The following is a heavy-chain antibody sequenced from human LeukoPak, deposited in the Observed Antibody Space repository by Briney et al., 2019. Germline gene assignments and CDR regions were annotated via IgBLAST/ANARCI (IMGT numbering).Heavy chain of an antibody. CDR2: ISAYNGNT. CDR1: GYTFTRYG. Sequence: GASVKVSCKTSGYTFTRYGISWVRQAPGQGLEWMGWISAYNGNTNYAQKLQGRVTMTTDTSASTAYMEVRSLTSDDTAVYYCARDQTMVRGVPYYYYGMDVWGQGTTVTVSS. CDR3: ARDQTMVRGVPYYYYGMDV. V-gene: IGHV1-18*01. J-gene: IGHJ6*02. D-gene: IGHD3-10*01.